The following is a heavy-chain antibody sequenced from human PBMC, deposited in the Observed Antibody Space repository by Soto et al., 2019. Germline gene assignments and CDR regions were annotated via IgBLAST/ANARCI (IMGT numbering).Heavy chain of an antibody. CDR2: IQSSGIP. CDR1: GDSVNSGSYY. V-gene: IGHV4-61*01. CDR3: ARRDYSTSSLRPFDY. Sequence: LSLTCTVSGDSVNSGSYYWSWIRQAPGKGLEWIGYIQSSGIPNYNPPLKSRVTMSLDTSKNQFSLTLTSVTAADTAFYFCARRDYSTSSLRPFDYCGQGILVTVSS. J-gene: IGHJ4*02. D-gene: IGHD6-6*01.